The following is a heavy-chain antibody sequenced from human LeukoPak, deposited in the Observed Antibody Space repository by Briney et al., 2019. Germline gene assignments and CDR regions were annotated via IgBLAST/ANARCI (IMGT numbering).Heavy chain of an antibody. CDR3: ASLDVSVSWRYFDY. J-gene: IGHJ4*02. V-gene: IGHV4-59*01. Sequence: SETLSLTCTVSGGSISSYYWSWIRQPPGKGLEWIGYIYYSGSTNYNPSLKSRVTISVDTSKNQFSLKLSSVTAADTSVYCCASLDVSVSWRYFDYWGQGTLVTVSS. D-gene: IGHD6-13*01. CDR1: GGSISSYY. CDR2: IYYSGST.